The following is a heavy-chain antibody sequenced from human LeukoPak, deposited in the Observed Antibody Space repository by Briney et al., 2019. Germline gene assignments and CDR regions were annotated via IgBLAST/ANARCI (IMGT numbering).Heavy chain of an antibody. V-gene: IGHV3-23*01. CDR1: GFTFSSYG. CDR3: AKPIVVVPAAIAGSDY. D-gene: IGHD2-2*02. J-gene: IGHJ4*02. Sequence: PGGTLRLSCAASGFTFSSYGMSWVRQAPGKGLEWVSAISGGGGSTYYADSVKGRFTISRDNSKNTLYLQMNSLRAEDTAVYYCAKPIVVVPAAIAGSDYWGQGTLVTVSS. CDR2: ISGGGGST.